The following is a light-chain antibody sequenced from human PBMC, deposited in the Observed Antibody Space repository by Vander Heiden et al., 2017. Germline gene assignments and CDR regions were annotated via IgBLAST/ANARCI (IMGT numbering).Light chain of an antibody. V-gene: IGKV3-15*01. Sequence: ELVMPQSQATLSVSPGERATLSCRASQSISSNLAWYQQKPGQAPRLIYVASTRATGIPARFSGSGSGTEFTLTISSLQSEDFAVYYCQQYNNWPRTFGQGTKVEIK. J-gene: IGKJ1*01. CDR1: QSISSN. CDR2: VAS. CDR3: QQYNNWPRT.